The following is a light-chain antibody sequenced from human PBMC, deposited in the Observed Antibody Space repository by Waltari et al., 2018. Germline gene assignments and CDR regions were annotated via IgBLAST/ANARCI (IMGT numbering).Light chain of an antibody. CDR1: QSLVHRDGNTY. V-gene: IGKV2-24*01. CDR3: MQATQFPRT. J-gene: IGKJ1*01. Sequence: DIVMTQTPLSSPVTLGQPASISCRSSQSLVHRDGNTYLSWLQQRPGQPPRLLIYKIPNIVYGVPDRFSGSGAGTDFTLKISRVEAEDVGIYYCMQATQFPRTFGQGTKVEIK. CDR2: KIP.